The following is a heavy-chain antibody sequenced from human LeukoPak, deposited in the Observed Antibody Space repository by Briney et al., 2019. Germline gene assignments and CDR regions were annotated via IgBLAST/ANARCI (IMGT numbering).Heavy chain of an antibody. J-gene: IGHJ4*02. CDR3: ALDFYEDDGHLPFDY. D-gene: IGHD2/OR15-2a*01. V-gene: IGHV4-4*07. CDR1: GGSISNYY. Sequence: SETLSLTCSVSGGSISNYYSNWIRQPAGKGLEWIGRIYASGSTNYNPSLKSRVTISIDKSKNHFSLNLKSVTAADTGFYYCALDFYEDDGHLPFDYWGQGIQVTVSS. CDR2: IYASGST.